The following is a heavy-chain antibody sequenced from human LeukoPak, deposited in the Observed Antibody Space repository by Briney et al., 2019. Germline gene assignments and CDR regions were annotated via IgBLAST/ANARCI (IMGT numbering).Heavy chain of an antibody. CDR3: ARDPLDISRWANAFDV. V-gene: IGHV3-30*03. CDR1: RFTFSTYW. Sequence: GGSLRLSCAASRFTFSTYWMRWVRQAPGKALEWVAFISYNGNKKYGDSVKGRFTISRDNSKNTLYLQMNGLRPEDTAVYYCARDPLDISRWANAFDVWGQGTMVTVSS. CDR2: ISYNGNKK. J-gene: IGHJ3*01. D-gene: IGHD2-2*03.